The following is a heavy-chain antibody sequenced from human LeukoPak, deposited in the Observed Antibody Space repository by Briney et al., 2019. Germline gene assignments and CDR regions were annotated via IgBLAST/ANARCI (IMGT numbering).Heavy chain of an antibody. V-gene: IGHV3-43D*03. CDR3: AKDKDPINYDNWGALDY. J-gene: IGHJ4*02. CDR2: INWDGGST. CDR1: GFTFSSYS. D-gene: IGHD7-27*01. Sequence: PGGSLRLSCAASGFTFSSYSMNWVRQAPGKGLEWVSLINWDGGSTHYADSVKGRFTISRDNSKNSLYLQMNSLRAEDTALYYCAKDKDPINYDNWGALDYWGQGTLVTVSS.